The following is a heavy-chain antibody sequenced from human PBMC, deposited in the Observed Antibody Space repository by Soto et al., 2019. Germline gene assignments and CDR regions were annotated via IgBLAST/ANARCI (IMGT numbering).Heavy chain of an antibody. CDR3: TRARWAGTSDAFAI. V-gene: IGHV1-2*02. D-gene: IGHD6-19*01. CDR2: INPNTGGT. CDR1: GYTFTDYY. J-gene: IGHJ3*02. Sequence: GSSVKVSCKASGYTFTDYYLHWVRQAPGQGLECLGWINPNTGGTDSAQRFQGRVTMTRDTSIRIAYMELSRLRSDDTAMYYCTRARWAGTSDAFAIWGQGTMVTVS.